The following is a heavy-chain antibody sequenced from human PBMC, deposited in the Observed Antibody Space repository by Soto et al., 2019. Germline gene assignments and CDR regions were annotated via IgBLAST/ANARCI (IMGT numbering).Heavy chain of an antibody. D-gene: IGHD4-17*01. V-gene: IGHV1-69*01. CDR3: TSYAYGDVDY. J-gene: IGHJ4*02. CDR1: GVTFSSYP. CDR2: IVPLFPTA. Sequence: QVQLVQSGAEMKKPGSSVKVSCKASGVTFSSYPFNWVRQAPGQGLEWIGGIVPLFPTADYAPKYRGRVTITADDYTDTAFMELSSLTSEDTAIYYCTSYAYGDVDYWGQGTLVTVSS.